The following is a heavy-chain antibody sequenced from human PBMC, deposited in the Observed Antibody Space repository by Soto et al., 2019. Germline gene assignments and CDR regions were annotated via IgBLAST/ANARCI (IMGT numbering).Heavy chain of an antibody. CDR2: IKSKTDGGTT. CDR1: GFTFSNAW. Sequence: GGSLRLSCAASGFTFSNAWMSWVRQAPGKGLEWVGRIKSKTDGGTTDYAAPVKGRFTISRDDSKNTLYLQMNSLKTEDTAVYYCTTSSSWFKGYYYMDVWGKGTTVTVSS. CDR3: TTSSSWFKGYYYMDV. V-gene: IGHV3-15*01. J-gene: IGHJ6*03. D-gene: IGHD6-13*01.